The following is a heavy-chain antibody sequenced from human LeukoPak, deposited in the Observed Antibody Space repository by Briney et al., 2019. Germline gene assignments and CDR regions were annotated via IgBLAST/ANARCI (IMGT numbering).Heavy chain of an antibody. CDR3: ARQLYVSGSYYAPMDV. Sequence: SETLSLTCSVSDDSITIYYWTWIRQPPGKGLEWIGYIDHTGTTNYNPSLNSRVTISRDTSKNHFSLQLSSVTAADTAVYFCARQLYVSGSYYAPMDVWGKGTTATISS. V-gene: IGHV4-59*01. CDR1: DDSITIYY. CDR2: IDHTGTT. D-gene: IGHD3-10*01. J-gene: IGHJ6*03.